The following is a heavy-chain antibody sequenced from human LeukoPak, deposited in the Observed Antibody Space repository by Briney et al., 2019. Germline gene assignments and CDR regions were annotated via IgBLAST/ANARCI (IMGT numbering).Heavy chain of an antibody. V-gene: IGHV4-34*01. Sequence: SETQSLTCAVYGGSFSGYYWSWIRQPPGKGLEWIGEINHSGSTNYNPSLKSRVTISVDTSKNQFSLKLSSVTAADTAVYYCARAPWMYYYGMDVWGQGTTVTVSS. CDR1: GGSFSGYY. CDR2: INHSGST. D-gene: IGHD1-1*01. J-gene: IGHJ6*02. CDR3: ARAPWMYYYGMDV.